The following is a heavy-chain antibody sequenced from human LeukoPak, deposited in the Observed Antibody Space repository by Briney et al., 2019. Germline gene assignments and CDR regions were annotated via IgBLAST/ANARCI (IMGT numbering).Heavy chain of an antibody. D-gene: IGHD1-14*01. Sequence: ASVKVSCKVSGYTLTELSMHWVRQAPGKGLEWMGGFDPEDGETIYAQKFQGRVTMTEDTSTDTAYMELSSLRSEDTAVYYCATTQNINTANYYYYYMDVWGKGTTVTISS. CDR1: GYTLTELS. CDR2: FDPEDGET. J-gene: IGHJ6*03. CDR3: ATTQNINTANYYYYYMDV. V-gene: IGHV1-24*01.